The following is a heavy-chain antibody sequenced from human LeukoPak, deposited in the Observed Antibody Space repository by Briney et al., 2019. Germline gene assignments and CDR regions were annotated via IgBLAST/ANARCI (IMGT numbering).Heavy chain of an antibody. V-gene: IGHV3-66*01. Sequence: GGSLRLSCAASGFTVSSNYMSWVRQAPGKGLEWVSVIYSGGSTYYADSVKGRFTISRDNSKNTLYLQMNRLRAEDTAVYYCARDRYSGYEGIDYWGQGTLVTVSS. J-gene: IGHJ4*02. CDR1: GFTVSSNY. CDR2: IYSGGST. CDR3: ARDRYSGYEGIDY. D-gene: IGHD5-12*01.